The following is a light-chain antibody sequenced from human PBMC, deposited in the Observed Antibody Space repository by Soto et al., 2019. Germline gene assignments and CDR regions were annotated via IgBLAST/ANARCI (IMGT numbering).Light chain of an antibody. CDR3: CSSIGSYIYV. CDR1: SNDVGGYHY. CDR2: DVK. Sequence: SVLTQPPSVSGSPGQSVTISCTGTSNDVGGYHYVSWYQHLPGTAPKLVIFDVKRRPSGVRHRFSDSESDNTASLTISGPQAEDDADYYCCSSIGSYIYVFGTGTKVTVL. V-gene: IGLV2-11*01. J-gene: IGLJ1*01.